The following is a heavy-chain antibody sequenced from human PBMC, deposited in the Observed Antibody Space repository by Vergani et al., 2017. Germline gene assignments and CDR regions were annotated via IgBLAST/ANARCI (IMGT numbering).Heavy chain of an antibody. CDR2: VSYSGAT. J-gene: IGHJ6*03. Sequence: QVLLQDSGPGLVKPSEPLSLTCTVSGGSVAIRKHYWGWIRQPPGKGLEWIGTVSYSGATYYTPALKNRVKVSLNTSENQFSLQMSSVTAADTAVYYCAKQIYEFWNGYSYYYHYYMDVWGKGTTVTVSS. CDR1: GGSVAIRKHY. CDR3: AKQIYEFWNGYSYYYHYYMDV. D-gene: IGHD3/OR15-3a*01. V-gene: IGHV4-39*01.